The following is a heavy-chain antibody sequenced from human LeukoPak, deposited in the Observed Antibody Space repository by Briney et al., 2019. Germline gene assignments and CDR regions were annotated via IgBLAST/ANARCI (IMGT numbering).Heavy chain of an antibody. J-gene: IGHJ4*02. V-gene: IGHV4-4*07. CDR3: ARGIFGVVPLIEN. CDR2: IYTSGST. CDR1: GGSISSYY. Sequence: SETLSLTCTVSGGSISSYYLSWIRQPAGKGLEWIGRIYTSGSTYYNPSLKSRVTISVDTSKNQFSLKLSSVTAADTAVYYCARGIFGVVPLIENWGQGTLVTVSS. D-gene: IGHD3-3*01.